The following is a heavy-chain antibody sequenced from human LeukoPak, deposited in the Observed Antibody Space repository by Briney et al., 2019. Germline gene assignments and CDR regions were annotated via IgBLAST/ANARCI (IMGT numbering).Heavy chain of an antibody. V-gene: IGHV4-31*03. CDR2: IYYSGST. CDR3: ARAPYDSSGYYSDY. D-gene: IGHD3-22*01. Sequence: SETLSLTCTVSGGSISSGGYYWSWIRQHPGKGLEWIGYIYYSGSTYYNPSLKSRVTISVDTSKNQFSLKLSSVTAADTAVYYCARAPYDSSGYYSDYWGQGTLVTVSS. J-gene: IGHJ4*02. CDR1: GGSISSGGYY.